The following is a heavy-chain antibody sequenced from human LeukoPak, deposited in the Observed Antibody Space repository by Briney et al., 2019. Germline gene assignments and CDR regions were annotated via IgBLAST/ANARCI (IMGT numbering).Heavy chain of an antibody. D-gene: IGHD6-13*01. V-gene: IGHV3-20*04. CDR3: PRDLSASWYSLGY. Sequence: GGSLRLSCAASGWSVADYGMSWVRQPPPKGLEWVSGINWCGESTGYADSVKGRFTISTDNAENALYLQMNRLRAEDTALYYYPRDLSASWYSLGYWGRGTLVTVSS. CDR1: GWSVADYG. CDR2: INWCGEST. J-gene: IGHJ4*02.